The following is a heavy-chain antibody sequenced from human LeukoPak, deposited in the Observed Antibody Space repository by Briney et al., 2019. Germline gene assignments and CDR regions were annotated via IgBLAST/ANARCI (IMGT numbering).Heavy chain of an antibody. CDR1: GGSISSSSYY. V-gene: IGHV4-39*01. J-gene: IGHJ3*02. Sequence: SETLSLTCTVSGGSISSSSYYWGWLRQPPGTGLEWIGSIYYSGSTYYNPSLKSRVTISVDTSKNQFSLKLSSVTAADTAVYYCARHSHSSGWYLYAFDIWGQGAMVTVSS. CDR2: IYYSGST. CDR3: ARHSHSSGWYLYAFDI. D-gene: IGHD6-19*01.